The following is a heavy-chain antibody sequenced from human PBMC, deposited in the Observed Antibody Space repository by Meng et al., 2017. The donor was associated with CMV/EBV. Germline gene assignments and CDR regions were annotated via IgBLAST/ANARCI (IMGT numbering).Heavy chain of an antibody. D-gene: IGHD6-13*01. CDR1: GGTFSSYA. CDR2: IIPIFGTA. V-gene: IGHV1-69*05. J-gene: IGHJ6*02. Sequence: SVKVSCKASGGTFSSYAISWVRQAPGQGLEWMGGIIPIFGTANYAQKFQGRVTMTRDTSTSTVYMELSSLRSEDTAVYYCARDPPPGGYSSSRSPAIYGMDVWGQGTTVTVSS. CDR3: ARDPPPGGYSSSRSPAIYGMDV.